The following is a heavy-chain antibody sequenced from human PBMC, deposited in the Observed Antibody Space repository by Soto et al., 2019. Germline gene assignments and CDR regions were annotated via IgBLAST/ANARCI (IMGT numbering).Heavy chain of an antibody. CDR3: ATETSTWGC. CDR2: IKQDGSEK. D-gene: IGHD7-27*01. CDR1: GCALSNYW. J-gene: IGHJ4*02. Sequence: EVQLVESGGGLVQPGEYLRLSCVASGCALSNYWINWVRQAPGKGLEWVANIKQDGSEKNYVDSVKGRFTISRDNARNSLYLQMNSLRAEDTAAYYCATETSTWGCWGQGTLVTVSS. V-gene: IGHV3-7*05.